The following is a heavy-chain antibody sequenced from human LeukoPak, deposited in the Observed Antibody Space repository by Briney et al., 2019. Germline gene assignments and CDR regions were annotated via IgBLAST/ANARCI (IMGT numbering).Heavy chain of an antibody. V-gene: IGHV4-59*01. J-gene: IGHJ5*02. CDR2: IYYSGST. Sequence: PSETLSLTCIVSGGSISSYYWSWIRQPPGKGLEWIGYIYYSGSTNYNPSLKSRVTISVDTSKNQFSLKLSSVTAADTAVYYCARVEVGCYDFWSGKDWFDPWGQGTLVTVSS. CDR3: ARVEVGCYDFWSGKDWFDP. CDR1: GGSISSYY. D-gene: IGHD3-3*01.